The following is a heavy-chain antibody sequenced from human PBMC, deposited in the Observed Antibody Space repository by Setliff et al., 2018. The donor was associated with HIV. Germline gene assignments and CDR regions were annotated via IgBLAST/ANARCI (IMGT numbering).Heavy chain of an antibody. CDR2: ISSSSSYT. CDR3: ARSFPYYYESGGVYAMDV. J-gene: IGHJ6*02. Sequence: GGSLRLSCAASGFTFSDYYMSWIRQAPGKGLEWVSYISSSSSYTNYAASVKGRFTISRDDAKNSLYLQMSSLRVEDTALYFCARSFPYYYESGGVYAMDVWGLGTTVTVSS. CDR1: GFTFSDYY. V-gene: IGHV3-11*03. D-gene: IGHD3-22*01.